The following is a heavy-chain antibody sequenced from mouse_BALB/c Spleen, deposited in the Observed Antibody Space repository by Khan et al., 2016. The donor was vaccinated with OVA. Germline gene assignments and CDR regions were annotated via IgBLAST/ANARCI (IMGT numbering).Heavy chain of an antibody. D-gene: IGHD2-3*01. J-gene: IGHJ4*01. CDR2: ISSSGST. V-gene: IGHV3-2*02. CDR1: GYSITSDYA. Sequence: VQLQQSGPGLVKPSQSLSLTCTVTGYSITSDYAWNWIRQFPGNKLEWMGYISSSGSTNYNPALKSRISITRGTSKNQFFLQLNSVTTEDTATYYCARDGSRYNYAMDYWGQGTSVTVSS. CDR3: ARDGSRYNYAMDY.